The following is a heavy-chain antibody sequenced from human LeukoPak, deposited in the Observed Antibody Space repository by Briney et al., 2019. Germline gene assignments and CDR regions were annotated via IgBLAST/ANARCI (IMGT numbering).Heavy chain of an antibody. CDR3: ARDIVVTTGTNAFDI. CDR2: INPSSGGT. J-gene: IGHJ3*02. D-gene: IGHD1-1*01. V-gene: IGHV1-2*02. CDR1: GYTFTGYY. Sequence: ASGKVSCKASGYTFTGYYMHWVRQAPGQGLEWMGWINPSSGGTNYAQKFQGRVTMTRDTSISTAYMELSRLRSDDTAVYYCARDIVVTTGTNAFDIWGQGTMVTVSS.